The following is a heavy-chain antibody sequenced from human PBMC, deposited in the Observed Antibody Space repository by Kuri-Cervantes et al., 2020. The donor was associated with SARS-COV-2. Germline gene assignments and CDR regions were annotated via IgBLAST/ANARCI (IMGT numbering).Heavy chain of an antibody. CDR2: INHSGST. V-gene: IGHV4-34*01. Sequence: SETLSLTCDVYGGSLSYYYWSWVRQPPGKGLEWIGEINHSGSTNYNPSLKSRVTVSGDTSKNQFSLKLSSVTAADTAVYYCARAELGLGWFFDLWGRGTLVTVSS. CDR3: ARAELGLGWFFDL. J-gene: IGHJ2*01. D-gene: IGHD6-13*01. CDR1: GGSLSYYY.